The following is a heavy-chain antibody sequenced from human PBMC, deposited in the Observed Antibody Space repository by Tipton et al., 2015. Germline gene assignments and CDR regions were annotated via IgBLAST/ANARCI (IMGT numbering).Heavy chain of an antibody. CDR2: IYYSGST. V-gene: IGHV4-59*01. CDR3: AAFCYGGNCPDY. J-gene: IGHJ4*02. CDR1: GGSFSDYY. D-gene: IGHD2-15*01. Sequence: LRLSCTVSGGSFSDYYWSWIRQSPGEGLEWIGYIYYSGSTNYNPSLRSRVAMSMDTSKNQFSLKLSSVIAADTAVYYCAAFCYGGNCPDYWGQGILVTVSS.